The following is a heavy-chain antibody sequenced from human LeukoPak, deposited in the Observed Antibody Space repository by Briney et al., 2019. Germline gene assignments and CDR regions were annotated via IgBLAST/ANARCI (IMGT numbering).Heavy chain of an antibody. D-gene: IGHD1-26*01. CDR2: IYYSGST. CDR1: GGSISSSSYY. J-gene: IGHJ3*02. V-gene: IGHV4-39*01. CDR3: ASGIVGATMSAFDI. Sequence: SETLSLTCTVSGGSISSSSYYWGWIRQPPGKGLEWIGSIYYSGSTHYNPSLKSRVTISVDTSKNQFSLKLGSVTAADTAVYYCASGIVGATMSAFDIWGQGTMVTVSS.